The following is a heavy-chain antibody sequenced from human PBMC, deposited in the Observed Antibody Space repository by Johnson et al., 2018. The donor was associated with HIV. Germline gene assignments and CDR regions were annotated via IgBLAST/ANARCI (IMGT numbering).Heavy chain of an antibody. V-gene: IGHV3-30*02. J-gene: IGHJ3*02. D-gene: IGHD6-6*01. CDR2: IRYDGSHK. CDR1: GFTFSSYG. CDR3: ARDILEYSSSVPDAFDI. Sequence: QVQLVESGGGVVRPGGSLRLSCAASGFTFSSYGMHWVRQAPGKGLAWVAFIRYDGSHKYYADSVKGRFTISRDNSKNTLYLQMNSLRAEDTAVYYCARDILEYSSSVPDAFDIWGQGTMVTVSS.